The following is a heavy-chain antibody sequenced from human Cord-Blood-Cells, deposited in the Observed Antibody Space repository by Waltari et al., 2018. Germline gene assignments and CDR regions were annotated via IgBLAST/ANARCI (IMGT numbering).Heavy chain of an antibody. CDR1: GGSFSGYY. J-gene: IGHJ5*02. CDR2: INHSGST. D-gene: IGHD3-10*01. Sequence: QVQLQQWGAGLLKPSETLSLTCAVYGGSFSGYYWSWIRQPPGKGLEWIGEINHSGSTNYNPSLKSRVTISVDTSKNQFSLKPSSVTAADTAVYYCARGGEDNWFDPWGQGTLVTVSS. V-gene: IGHV4-34*01. CDR3: ARGGEDNWFDP.